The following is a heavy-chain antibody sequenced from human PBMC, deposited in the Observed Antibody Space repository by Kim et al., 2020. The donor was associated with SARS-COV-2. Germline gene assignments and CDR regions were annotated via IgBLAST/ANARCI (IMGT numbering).Heavy chain of an antibody. CDR1: GGSISSSSYY. Sequence: SETLSLTCTVSGGSISSSSYYWGWIRQPPGKGLEWIGSIYYSGSTYYNPSLKSRVTISVDTSKNQFSLKLSSVTAADTAVYYCARYGLYYDFWSGPFNNWFEPWGQGTLVTVSS. CDR3: ARYGLYYDFWSGPFNNWFEP. J-gene: IGHJ5*02. V-gene: IGHV4-39*01. D-gene: IGHD3-3*01. CDR2: IYYSGST.